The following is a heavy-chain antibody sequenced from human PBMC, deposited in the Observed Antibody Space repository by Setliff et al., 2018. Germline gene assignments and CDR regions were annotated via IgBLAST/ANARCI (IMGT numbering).Heavy chain of an antibody. Sequence: PSETLSLTCAVSGYSISNGFYWGWIRQSPVKGLEWIGSLFDGGSAYYSPSLTSRASISLDASKNQFALKLTSATAADTAVYYCARDPHYDPTYSLPGHAFDFWGLGIMVTVSS. D-gene: IGHD3-22*01. CDR2: LFDGGSA. V-gene: IGHV4-38-2*02. CDR3: ARDPHYDPTYSLPGHAFDF. J-gene: IGHJ3*01. CDR1: GYSISNGFY.